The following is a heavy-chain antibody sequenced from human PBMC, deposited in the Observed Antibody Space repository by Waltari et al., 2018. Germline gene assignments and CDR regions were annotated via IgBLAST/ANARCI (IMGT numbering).Heavy chain of an antibody. Sequence: QVQLVQSGAAVKKPGASVKVSCKASGYTFTSYDINWVRQATGQGLEWMGWMNPNSGNTGYAQKFQGRVTMTRDTSITTAYMELRSLTSDDTAVYYCARGNWGYFFDYWGQGTLVTVSS. J-gene: IGHJ4*02. CDR3: ARGNWGYFFDY. CDR1: GYTFTSYD. D-gene: IGHD7-27*01. CDR2: MNPNSGNT. V-gene: IGHV1-8*02.